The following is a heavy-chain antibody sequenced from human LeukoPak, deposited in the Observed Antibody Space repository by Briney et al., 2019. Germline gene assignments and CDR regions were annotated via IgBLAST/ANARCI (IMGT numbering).Heavy chain of an antibody. CDR3: ALPILDTSSWFQFDY. D-gene: IGHD6-13*01. J-gene: IGHJ4*02. Sequence: GASVKVSCKASGYTFTSYGISWVRQAPGQRLEWMGWISAYNGNTNYAQKPQGRVTMTTDTSTSTAYMELGSLRSDDTAMYYCALPILDTSSWFQFDYWGQGTLVTVSS. CDR1: GYTFTSYG. V-gene: IGHV1-18*01. CDR2: ISAYNGNT.